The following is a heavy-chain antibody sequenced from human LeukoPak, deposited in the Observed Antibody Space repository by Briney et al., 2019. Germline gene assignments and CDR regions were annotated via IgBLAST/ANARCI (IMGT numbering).Heavy chain of an antibody. D-gene: IGHD3-22*01. CDR3: ARGIYYYDSSGYPGRAFDI. Sequence: GGSLRLSCAASGFTFRSYAMHWVRQAPGKGLEWVAVISYDGSNKYYADSVKGRFTISRDNSKNTLYLQMNSLRAEDTAVYYCARGIYYYDSSGYPGRAFDIWGQGTMVTVSS. J-gene: IGHJ3*02. CDR2: ISYDGSNK. CDR1: GFTFRSYA. V-gene: IGHV3-30-3*01.